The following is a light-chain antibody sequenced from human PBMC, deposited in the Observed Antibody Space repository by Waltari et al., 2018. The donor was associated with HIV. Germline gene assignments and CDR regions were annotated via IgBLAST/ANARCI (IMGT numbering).Light chain of an antibody. Sequence: QSILAQPPSVSATPGQRVTISCSGGSSNIGNNLLSWYQQVPGAAPKLLIFDNSKRPSEIPDRFSASKSDTSGTLYIAGLQTGDEGDYYCGTWDSNLRNWVFGGGTKLTVL. J-gene: IGLJ3*02. V-gene: IGLV1-51*01. CDR1: SSNIGNNL. CDR2: DNS. CDR3: GTWDSNLRNWV.